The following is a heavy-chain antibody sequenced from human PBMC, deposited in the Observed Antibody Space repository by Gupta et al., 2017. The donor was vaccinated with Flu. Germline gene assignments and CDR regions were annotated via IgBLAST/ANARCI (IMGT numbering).Heavy chain of an antibody. V-gene: IGHV3-21*01. D-gene: IGHD3-16*01. CDR3: ARDPLGFGWFDP. CDR2: ISSSSSYI. CDR1: GFTFSSYS. Sequence: EVQLVESGGGLVKPGGSLRLSCAASGFTFSSYSMNWVRQAPGKGLEWVSSISSSSSYIYYADSVKGRFTISRDNAKNSLYLQMNSLRAEDTAVYYCARDPLGFGWFDPWGQGTLVTVSS. J-gene: IGHJ5*02.